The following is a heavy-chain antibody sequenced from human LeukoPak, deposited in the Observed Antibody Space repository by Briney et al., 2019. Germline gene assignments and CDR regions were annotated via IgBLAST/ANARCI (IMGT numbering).Heavy chain of an antibody. D-gene: IGHD3-10*01. V-gene: IGHV3-7*01. Sequence: PGGSLRLSCAASGFTFSTYWMTWVRQAPGKGLEWVANIKQDGSEKYYVDSVKGRFTISRDNAKNSLFLQMNSLRAEDTAVYCCARRFGSGSFENSEFDYWGQGTLVTVSS. CDR3: ARRFGSGSFENSEFDY. J-gene: IGHJ4*02. CDR2: IKQDGSEK. CDR1: GFTFSTYW.